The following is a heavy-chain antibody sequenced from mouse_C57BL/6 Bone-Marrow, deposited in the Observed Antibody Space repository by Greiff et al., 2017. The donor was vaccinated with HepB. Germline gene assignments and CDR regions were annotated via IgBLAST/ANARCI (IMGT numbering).Heavy chain of an antibody. CDR3: TRHWYFDY. J-gene: IGHJ2*01. D-gene: IGHD4-1*01. V-gene: IGHV1-15*01. CDR1: GYTFTDYE. CDR2: IDPETGGT. Sequence: VQLQQSGAELVRPGASVTLSCKASGYTFTDYEMHWVKQTPVHGLEWIGAIDPETGGTAYNQKFKGKAIVTADKSSSTAYMELRSLASEDSAVYSCTRHWYFDYWGQGTTLTVSS.